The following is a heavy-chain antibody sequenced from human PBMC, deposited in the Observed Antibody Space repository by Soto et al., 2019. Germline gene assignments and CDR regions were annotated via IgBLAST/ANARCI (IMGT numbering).Heavy chain of an antibody. CDR3: AKGGRFWSGYYVH. V-gene: IGHV3-9*01. Sequence: ESGGGLVQPGRSLRLSCAASGFTFDDYAMHWVRQAPGKGLEWVSGISWNSGSIGYADSVKGRFTISRDNAKNSLYLQMNSLRAEDTALYYCAKGGRFWSGYYVHWGQGTLVTVSS. CDR2: ISWNSGSI. D-gene: IGHD3-3*01. CDR1: GFTFDDYA. J-gene: IGHJ4*02.